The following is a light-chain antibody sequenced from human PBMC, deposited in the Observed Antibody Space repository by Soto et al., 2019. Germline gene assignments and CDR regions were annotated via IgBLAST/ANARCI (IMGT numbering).Light chain of an antibody. Sequence: NFMLTQPHSVSESPGKTVTISCTGSSGSIASSYVQWYQQRPGSAPTTVIFGNNQRPSGVPARFSGSRSGNTASLTVSGLQVEDEADYYCSAYAGSNKLVFGGGTKLTVL. CDR1: SGSIASSY. J-gene: IGLJ2*01. V-gene: IGLV6-57*02. CDR3: SAYAGSNKLV. CDR2: GNN.